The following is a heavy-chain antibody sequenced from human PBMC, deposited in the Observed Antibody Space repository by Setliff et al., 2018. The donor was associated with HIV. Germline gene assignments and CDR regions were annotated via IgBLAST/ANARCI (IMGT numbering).Heavy chain of an antibody. Sequence: SETLSLTCAVSGGSFSAYYWTWIRQSPHKGLEWVGEIDHTGSAYYNPSLTSRVTISVDTSKNRFSLELSSATAADTALYYCARGPRVSAAVVETPSAYWGQGTRVTVSS. CDR1: GGSFSAYY. D-gene: IGHD6-19*01. CDR2: IDHTGSA. J-gene: IGHJ4*02. V-gene: IGHV4-34*01. CDR3: ARGPRVSAAVVETPSAY.